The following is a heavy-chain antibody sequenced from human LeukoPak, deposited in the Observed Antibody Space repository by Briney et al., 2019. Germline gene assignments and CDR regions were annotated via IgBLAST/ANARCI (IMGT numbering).Heavy chain of an antibody. J-gene: IGHJ4*02. CDR1: GFTFSSYW. D-gene: IGHD1-26*01. CDR2: MNIDGSEK. V-gene: IGHV3-7*01. Sequence: GGSLRLSCAASGFTFSSYWMGWVRQAPGKRLEWVANMNIDGSEKYYADSAKGRFTISRDNARNSVYLQMNSLRVEDTAVYYCARDPVEWELLLDYWGQGTLVTVSP. CDR3: ARDPVEWELLLDY.